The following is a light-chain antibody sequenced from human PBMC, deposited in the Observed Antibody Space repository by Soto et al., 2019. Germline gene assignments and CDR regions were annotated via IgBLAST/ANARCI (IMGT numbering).Light chain of an antibody. V-gene: IGKV4-1*01. CDR3: QQYYSVPYT. CDR1: QSVLYSSNNKNY. J-gene: IGKJ2*01. CDR2: WAS. Sequence: DIVMTQSPDSLAVSLGERATVNCKSSQSVLYSSNNKNYLAWYQQKPGQPPKLLIYWASTRESGVPDRFSGGGSGTDFTLTISSLQAEDVAVYYCQQYYSVPYTSGQGTQLEIK.